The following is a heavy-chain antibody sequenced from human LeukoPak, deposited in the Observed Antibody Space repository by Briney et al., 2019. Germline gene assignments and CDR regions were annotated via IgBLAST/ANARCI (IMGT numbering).Heavy chain of an antibody. V-gene: IGHV4-4*07. CDR1: GGSISTYY. J-gene: IGHJ4*02. CDR2: IYTSGST. Sequence: SETLSLTCTLSGGSISTYYWSWIRQPAGKGLEWIGRIYTSGSTNYNPSLKSRVTISIDKSKNQFSLKLTSVTAADTAVYYCARLKQLDIDYWGQGTLVTVSS. CDR3: ARLKQLDIDY. D-gene: IGHD6-6*01.